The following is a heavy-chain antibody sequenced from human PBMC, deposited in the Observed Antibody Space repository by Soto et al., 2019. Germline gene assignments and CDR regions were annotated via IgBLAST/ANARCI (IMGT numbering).Heavy chain of an antibody. CDR1: GAFISTSSSY. CDR2: IYDSGSS. Sequence: SETLSLTCTVSGAFISTSSSYWGWVRQSPGKGLEWIGSIYDSGSSFPYPSLKSRVTMSIDTSKNQYSLRLTAVTAADTAVYYCARHKGLYCSNTNCYPAWFDPWGQGTLVTVSS. J-gene: IGHJ5*02. V-gene: IGHV4-39*01. D-gene: IGHD2-2*01. CDR3: ARHKGLYCSNTNCYPAWFDP.